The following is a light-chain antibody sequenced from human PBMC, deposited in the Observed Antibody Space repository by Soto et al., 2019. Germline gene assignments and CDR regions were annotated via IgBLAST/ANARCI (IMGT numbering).Light chain of an antibody. V-gene: IGKV3-20*01. CDR2: GAS. CDR3: QQYGGSPQT. J-gene: IGKJ1*01. Sequence: EIVLTQSPGTLALSPGEGATLSWRARQSVSKYLAWYQQKPGQAPRLLIYGASSRATGIPDSFSGSGSGTDFTLTISRLEPEDFAVYYCQQYGGSPQTFGQGTKVDIK. CDR1: QSVSKY.